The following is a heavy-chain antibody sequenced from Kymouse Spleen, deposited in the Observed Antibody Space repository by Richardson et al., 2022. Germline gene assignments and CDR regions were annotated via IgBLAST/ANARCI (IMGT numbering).Heavy chain of an antibody. CDR1: GGSFSGYY. CDR2: INHSGST. CDR3: ARKGRITGTTDY. D-gene: IGHD1-7*01. V-gene: IGHV4-34*01. Sequence: QVQLQQWGAGLLKPSETLSLTCAVYGGSFSGYYWSWIRQPPGKGLEWIGEINHSGSTNYNPSLKSRVTISVDTSKNQFSLKLSSVTAADTAVYYCARKGRITGTTDYWGQGTLVTVSS. J-gene: IGHJ4*02.